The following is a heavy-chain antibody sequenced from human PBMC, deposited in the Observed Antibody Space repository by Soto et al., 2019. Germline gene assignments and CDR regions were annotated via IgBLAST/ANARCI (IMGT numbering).Heavy chain of an antibody. V-gene: IGHV3-23*01. CDR1: GFTFSSYA. J-gene: IGHJ4*02. CDR2: IGGRGTST. Sequence: GGSLRHSCAATGFTFSSYAMSWVRQAPGKGLEWVSVIGGRGTSTYYADSVKGRFTISRDNSKNTLYLQMNSLRAEDTAAYYCAKGLGSYYGSGSYYFDYWGQGTLATVSS. CDR3: AKGLGSYYGSGSYYFDY. D-gene: IGHD3-10*01.